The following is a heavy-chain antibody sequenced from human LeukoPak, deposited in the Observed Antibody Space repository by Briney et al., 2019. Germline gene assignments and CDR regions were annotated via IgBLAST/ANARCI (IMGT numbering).Heavy chain of an antibody. J-gene: IGHJ5*02. Sequence: GASVKVSCKASGGTFSSYAISWVRQAPGQGLEWMGGIIPIFGSANYAQKFQGRVTITADESTSTAYMELSSLRSEDTAVYYCATGGIIAAAHNWFDPWGQGTLVTVSS. D-gene: IGHD6-13*01. CDR2: IIPIFGSA. CDR1: GGTFSSYA. CDR3: ATGGIIAAAHNWFDP. V-gene: IGHV1-69*13.